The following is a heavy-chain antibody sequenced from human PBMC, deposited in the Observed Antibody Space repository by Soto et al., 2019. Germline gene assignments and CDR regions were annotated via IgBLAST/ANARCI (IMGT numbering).Heavy chain of an antibody. CDR2: ISAYNGNT. CDR1: GYTFTSYG. D-gene: IGHD2-15*01. J-gene: IGHJ6*03. Sequence: QVQLVQSGAEVKKPGASVKVSCKASGYTFTSYGISWVRQAPGQGLEWMGWISAYNGNTNYAQKLQGRVTMTTDTSTSTAYMELRSLRYDDTAVYYCARVGYCSGGSCYDYYYYYMDVWGKGTTVTVSS. CDR3: ARVGYCSGGSCYDYYYYYMDV. V-gene: IGHV1-18*01.